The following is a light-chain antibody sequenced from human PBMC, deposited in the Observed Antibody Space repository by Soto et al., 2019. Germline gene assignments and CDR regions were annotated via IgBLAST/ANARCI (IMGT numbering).Light chain of an antibody. J-gene: IGKJ1*01. V-gene: IGKV1-5*01. CDR1: QTISSG. CDR3: QQYNTYPWT. Sequence: IQMSQSPPTLSASVGDRVTITFRASQTISSGLAWYQQKPGKAPKLLIFDAYSLQSGVPSRFSGGGSGTEFTLTISSLQPDDFATYYCQQYNTYPWTFGQGTKVDIK. CDR2: DAY.